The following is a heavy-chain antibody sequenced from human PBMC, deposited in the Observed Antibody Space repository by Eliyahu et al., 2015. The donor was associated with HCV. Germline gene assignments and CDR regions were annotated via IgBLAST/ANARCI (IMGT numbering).Heavy chain of an antibody. CDR2: LHFRWGT. V-gene: IGHV4-30-4*01. CDR3: ARHVSGYYNWFDP. D-gene: IGHD3-22*01. J-gene: IGHJ5*02. CDR1: GGSISSGDYY. Sequence: QVQLQESGPGLVKPSQTLSLTCTVSGGSISSGDYYWSWIRQPPGKGLEWIWDLHFRWGTHHNPSLKSRVTISVDTSKNQFSLKLSSVTAADTAVYYCARHVSGYYNWFDPWGQGTLVTVSS.